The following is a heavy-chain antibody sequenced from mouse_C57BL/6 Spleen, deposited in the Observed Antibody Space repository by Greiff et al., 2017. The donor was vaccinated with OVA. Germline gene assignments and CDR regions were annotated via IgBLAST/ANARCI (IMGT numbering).Heavy chain of an antibody. J-gene: IGHJ2*01. Sequence: QVQLQQPGAELVKPGASVKLSCKASGYTFTSYWMQWVKQRPGQGLEWIGEIDPSDSYTNYNQKFKGKATLTVDTSSSTAYMQLSSLTSEDSAVYYCARPDDYDDGYYFDYWGQGTTLTVSS. V-gene: IGHV1-50*01. D-gene: IGHD2-4*01. CDR2: IDPSDSYT. CDR3: ARPDDYDDGYYFDY. CDR1: GYTFTSYW.